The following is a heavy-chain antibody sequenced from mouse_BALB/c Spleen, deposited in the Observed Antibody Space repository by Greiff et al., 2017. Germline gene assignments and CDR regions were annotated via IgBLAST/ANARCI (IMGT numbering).Heavy chain of an antibody. J-gene: IGHJ2*01. V-gene: IGHV14-3*02. D-gene: IGHD1-1*01. CDR1: GFNIKDTY. Sequence: EVMLVESGAELVKPGASVKLSCTASGFNIKDTYMHWVKQRPEQGLEWIGRIDPANGNTKYDPKFQGKATITADTSSNTAYLQLSSLTSEDTAVYYCARSLLLRYFDYWGQGTTLTVSA. CDR3: ARSLLLRYFDY. CDR2: IDPANGNT.